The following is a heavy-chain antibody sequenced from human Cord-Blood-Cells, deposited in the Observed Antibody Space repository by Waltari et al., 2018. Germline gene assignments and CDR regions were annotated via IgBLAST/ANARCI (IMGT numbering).Heavy chain of an antibody. D-gene: IGHD3-3*01. CDR1: GFTFSSSG. CDR3: AKPLRFLEWLLYY. J-gene: IGHJ4*02. CDR2: ISYDGSNK. V-gene: IGHV3-30*18. Sequence: QVQLVESGGGVVQPGRSLRLSCAASGFTFSSSGMHWVRQAPGKGLEWVAVISYDGSNKYYADSVKGRFTISRDNSKNTLYLQMNSLRAEDTAVYYCAKPLRFLEWLLYYWGQGTLVTVSS.